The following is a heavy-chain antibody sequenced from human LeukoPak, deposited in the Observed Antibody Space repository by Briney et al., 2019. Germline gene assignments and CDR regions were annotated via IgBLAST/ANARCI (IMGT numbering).Heavy chain of an antibody. D-gene: IGHD6-13*01. Sequence: GGSLRLSCAASGFTFSSYSMNWVRQAPGKGLEWVSSISSSSTYIYYADSVKGRFTVSRDNAKNSLYLQMNSLRAEDTAVYYCARDRTPHSSSWTRGYWFDPWGQGTLVTVSS. CDR1: GFTFSSYS. CDR2: ISSSSTYI. J-gene: IGHJ5*02. V-gene: IGHV3-21*01. CDR3: ARDRTPHSSSWTRGYWFDP.